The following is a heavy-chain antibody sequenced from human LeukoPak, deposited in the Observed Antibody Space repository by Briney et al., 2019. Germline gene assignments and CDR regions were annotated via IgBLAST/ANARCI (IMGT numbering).Heavy chain of an antibody. CDR3: ARDSGIAVRLFDY. CDR1: GFTFSSYA. CDR2: ISYDGSNK. Sequence: GGSLRLSCAASGFTFSSYAMHWVRQAPGKGLEWVAVISYDGSNKYYADSVKGRFTISRDNSKNTLYLQMNSLGAEDTAVYCCARDSGIAVRLFDYWGQGTLVTVSS. D-gene: IGHD6-19*01. J-gene: IGHJ4*02. V-gene: IGHV3-30*04.